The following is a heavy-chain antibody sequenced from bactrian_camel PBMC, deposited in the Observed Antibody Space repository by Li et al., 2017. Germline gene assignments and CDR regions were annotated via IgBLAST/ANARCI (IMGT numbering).Heavy chain of an antibody. CDR2: FDSDGAS. J-gene: IGHJ4*01. D-gene: IGHD7*01. Sequence: VQLVESGGGSVQVGGSLRLSCEVSGYKYNDYCMGWFRQGPGKEREWVGHFDSDGASSIADPVKGRFTISKDNAAGTLYLQLNNLKIEDTGMYFCGRGVATTSGAAGPGTQVTVS. V-gene: IGHV3S1*01. CDR1: GYKYNDYC.